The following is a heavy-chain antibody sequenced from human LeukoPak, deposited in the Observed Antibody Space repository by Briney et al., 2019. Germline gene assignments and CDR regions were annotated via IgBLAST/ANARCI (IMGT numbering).Heavy chain of an antibody. CDR1: GFTFSDYW. J-gene: IGHJ4*01. V-gene: IGHV3-7*01. CDR3: AREGFYFFDF. CDR2: IKQDGSEK. Sequence: GGSLRLSCAASGFTFSDYWMTWVRQAPGKGLECVANIKQDGSEKYYVDSVKGRFTISRDNAKNSLYLQMNSLRAEDSAIYYCAREGFYFFDFWGQGTLVTVSS.